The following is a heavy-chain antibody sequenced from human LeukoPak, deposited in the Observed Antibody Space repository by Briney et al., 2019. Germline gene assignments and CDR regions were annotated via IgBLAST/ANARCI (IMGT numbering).Heavy chain of an antibody. D-gene: IGHD5-18*01. Sequence: PGGSLRLSCAASGFTFSDYYMSWIRQAPGKGLEWVSYISSSGNTIYYADSMKGRFTISRDNAKNSLYLQMNSLRAEDTAVYHCARSGYGYMPYYFDYWGQGTLVTVSS. J-gene: IGHJ4*02. CDR2: ISSSGNTI. CDR3: ARSGYGYMPYYFDY. CDR1: GFTFSDYY. V-gene: IGHV3-11*01.